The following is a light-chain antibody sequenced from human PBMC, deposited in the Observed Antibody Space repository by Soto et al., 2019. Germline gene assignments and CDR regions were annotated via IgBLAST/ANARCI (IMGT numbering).Light chain of an antibody. CDR3: QQSNNWPWT. CDR1: QSVSGK. Sequence: EVLMTQSPATLSVSPGERATLSCRASQSVSGKLAWYQQKPGPAPRLLIYDASTRATGIPARFSGSGSGTEFTLTISSLQSEDFAVYYCQQSNNWPWTFGQGTKVDIK. V-gene: IGKV3-15*01. CDR2: DAS. J-gene: IGKJ1*01.